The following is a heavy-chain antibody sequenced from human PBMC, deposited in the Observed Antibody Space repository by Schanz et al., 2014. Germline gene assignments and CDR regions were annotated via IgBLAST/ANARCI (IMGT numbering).Heavy chain of an antibody. Sequence: VQLVESGGGLVKPGGSLRLSCTASGFTFSSYSMNWVRQAPGKGLEWVAAITTAGTKMYYADSVRGRFTVSRDNSKNTLYLQMNSLRAEDTAIYYCAKDAPYPFDLWGRGTLITVSS. CDR3: AKDAPYPFDL. J-gene: IGHJ2*01. V-gene: IGHV3-30*18. CDR1: GFTFSSYS. CDR2: ITTAGTKM.